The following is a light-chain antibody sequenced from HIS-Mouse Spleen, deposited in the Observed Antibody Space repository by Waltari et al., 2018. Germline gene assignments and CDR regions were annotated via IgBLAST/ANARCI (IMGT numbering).Light chain of an antibody. CDR1: SSDVGGFNY. CDR2: EVS. V-gene: IGLV2-8*01. J-gene: IGLJ1*01. Sequence: QSALTQPPSASGSPGQSVTISCTGPSSDVGGFNYISWYQQHPGKAPKLMLYEVSKRPSGVPDRFSGSKSGNTASLTVSGLQAEDEADYYCSSYAGSNNSLYVFGTGTKVTVL. CDR3: SSYAGSNNSLYV.